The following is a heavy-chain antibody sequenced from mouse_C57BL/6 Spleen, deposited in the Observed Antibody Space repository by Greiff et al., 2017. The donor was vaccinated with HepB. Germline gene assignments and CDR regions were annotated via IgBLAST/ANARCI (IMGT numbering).Heavy chain of an antibody. V-gene: IGHV1-26*01. CDR3: ARWIYWYFDV. CDR1: GYTFTDYY. J-gene: IGHJ1*03. CDR2: INPNNGGT. Sequence: EVKLVESGPELVKPGASVKISCKASGYTFTDYYMNWVKQSHGKSLEWIGDINPNNGGTSYNQKFKGKATLTVDKSSSTAYMELRSLTSEDSAVYYCARWIYWYFDVWGTGTTVTVSS.